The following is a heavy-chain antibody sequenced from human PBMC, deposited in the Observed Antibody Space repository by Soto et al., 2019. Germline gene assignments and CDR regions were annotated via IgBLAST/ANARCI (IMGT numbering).Heavy chain of an antibody. CDR3: ARGGPYDFWSGYYSGVFDY. D-gene: IGHD3-3*01. Sequence: GASVKVSCKTSGYTFSDNYLHWVRQAPGQGLEWMGWINPNSGGTNYAQKFQGRVTMTRDTSISTAYMELSRLRSDDTAVYYCARGGPYDFWSGYYSGVFDYWGQGTLVTVSS. J-gene: IGHJ4*02. CDR2: INPNSGGT. CDR1: GYTFSDNY. V-gene: IGHV1-2*02.